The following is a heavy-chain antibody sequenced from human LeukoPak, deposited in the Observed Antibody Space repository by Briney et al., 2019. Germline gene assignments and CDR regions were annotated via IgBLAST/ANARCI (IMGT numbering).Heavy chain of an antibody. J-gene: IGHJ4*02. CDR1: GFTFSNYG. CDR2: ISGSGDYT. D-gene: IGHD6-25*01. V-gene: IGHV3-23*01. CDR3: AKDHRGSGGY. Sequence: PWGSLRLSCAASGFTFSNYGMSWVRQAPGKGLEWVSAISGSGDYTYYADSVKGRFTISRDNSKNTLYLQMNSLRAEDTAVYYCAKDHRGSGGYWGQGTLVTVSS.